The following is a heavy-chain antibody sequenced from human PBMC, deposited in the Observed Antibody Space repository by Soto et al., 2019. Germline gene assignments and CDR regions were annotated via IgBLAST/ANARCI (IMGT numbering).Heavy chain of an antibody. Sequence: VHLVQSGAEVNKLGASVMVSCKASAYSLTANSMHWVRQAPGEGLEWMGWINPNNGGTNYARKCQGWVIMTRDTSLSTAYMDLTRLKSEVTAVYYSAMQRSGVAYWDQGTLVTCSS. CDR2: INPNNGGT. V-gene: IGHV1-2*04. D-gene: IGHD6-25*01. J-gene: IGHJ4*02. CDR3: AMQRSGVAY. CDR1: AYSLTANS.